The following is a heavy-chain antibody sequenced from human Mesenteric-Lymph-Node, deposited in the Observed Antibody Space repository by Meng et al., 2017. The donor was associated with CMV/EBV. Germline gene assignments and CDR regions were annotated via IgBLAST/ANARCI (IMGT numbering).Heavy chain of an antibody. V-gene: IGHV3-53*01. CDR2: IFSGDIT. CDR3: ARDRVPAATPDYYYYYGMDV. D-gene: IGHD2-2*01. CDR1: GFTVSSKY. J-gene: IGHJ6*02. Sequence: GESLKISCAASGFTVSSKYMTWVRQAPGKGLEWVSVIFSGDITYYSDSVKGRFTISRDNAKNSLYLQMNSLRAEDTAVYYCARDRVPAATPDYYYYYGMDVWGQGTTVTVSS.